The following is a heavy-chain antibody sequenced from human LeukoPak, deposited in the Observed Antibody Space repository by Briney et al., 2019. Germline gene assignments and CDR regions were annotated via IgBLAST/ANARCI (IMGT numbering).Heavy chain of an antibody. J-gene: IGHJ4*02. CDR1: GYTFTGYY. Sequence: ASVKVSCKASGYTFTGYYMHWVRQGPGQGLEWMGWINPNSGGTNYAQKFQGRVTMTRDTSISTAYMELSGLRSDDTAIYYCAREAVAGTTNFDYWGQGTLVTVS. CDR2: INPNSGGT. D-gene: IGHD6-19*01. CDR3: AREAVAGTTNFDY. V-gene: IGHV1-2*02.